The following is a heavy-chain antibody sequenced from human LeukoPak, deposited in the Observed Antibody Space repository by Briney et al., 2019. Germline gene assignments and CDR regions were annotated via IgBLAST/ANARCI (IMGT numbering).Heavy chain of an antibody. CDR2: INQDGSET. V-gene: IGHV3-7*01. J-gene: IGHJ6*03. D-gene: IGHD3-3*01. Sequence: GGSLRLSCVGSEFSFRSYWMSWVRQAPGKGLEWVANINQDGSETYYVDSVKGRFTISRDNDNDSVYLQMNSLRVEDTAVYFCRGTRTTIFAYFMDVWGKGTTVTVSS. CDR1: EFSFRSYW. CDR3: RGTRTTIFAYFMDV.